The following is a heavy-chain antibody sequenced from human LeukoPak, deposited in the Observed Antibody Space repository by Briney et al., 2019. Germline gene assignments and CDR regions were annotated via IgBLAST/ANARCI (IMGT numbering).Heavy chain of an antibody. V-gene: IGHV4-34*01. CDR3: ARSPRYCSGGSCYFLHY. CDR2: VNHSGSA. D-gene: IGHD2-15*01. J-gene: IGHJ4*02. Sequence: SETLSLTCAVYGGSLSAYYWSWIRQPPGKGLEWIGEVNHSGSANYNSSLKSRVTMSVDTSKNQFSLKLSSVIAADTAVYYCARSPRYCSGGSCYFLHYWGQGTLVTVSS. CDR1: GGSLSAYY.